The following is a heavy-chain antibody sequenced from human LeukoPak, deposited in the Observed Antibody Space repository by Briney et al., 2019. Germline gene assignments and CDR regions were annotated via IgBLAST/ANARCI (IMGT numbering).Heavy chain of an antibody. D-gene: IGHD5-18*01. CDR3: ARERGSNYGPYDY. J-gene: IGHJ4*02. V-gene: IGHV3-48*04. Sequence: GGSLRLSCAASGFTFSSSALNWVRQAPGEGLEWVSYISNGGSVHYADSVKGRFTISRDNAKNSLYLQMSSLRAEDTGVYYCARERGSNYGPYDYWGQGTLVTVSS. CDR1: GFTFSSSA. CDR2: ISNGGSV.